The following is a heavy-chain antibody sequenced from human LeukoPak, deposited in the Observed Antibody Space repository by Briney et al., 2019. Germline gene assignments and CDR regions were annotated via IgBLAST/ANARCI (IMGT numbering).Heavy chain of an antibody. V-gene: IGHV1-69*05. Sequence: GASVKVSCKASGGTLSSYAISWVRQAPGQGLEWMGGIIPIFGTANYAQKFQGRVTITTDESTSTAYMELSSLRSEDTAVYYCASGGSSGYNFDYWGQGTLVTVSS. CDR2: IIPIFGTA. D-gene: IGHD3-22*01. CDR1: GGTLSSYA. CDR3: ASGGSSGYNFDY. J-gene: IGHJ4*02.